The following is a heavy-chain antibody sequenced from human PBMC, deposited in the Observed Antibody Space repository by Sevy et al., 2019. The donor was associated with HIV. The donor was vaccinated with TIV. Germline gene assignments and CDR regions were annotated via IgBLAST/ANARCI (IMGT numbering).Heavy chain of an antibody. D-gene: IGHD3-22*01. Sequence: GGSLRLSCAASGFTFSTYTMTWVRQAPGKGLEWVSVISGPGLSTYYAHSVKGRFTISRDNSKNTLYLQMNSLRVDDTATYYCAKALNPALESMIEVILRTLKGFDVWGQGTMVTVSS. V-gene: IGHV3-23*01. J-gene: IGHJ3*01. CDR3: AKALNPALESMIEVILRTLKGFDV. CDR1: GFTFSTYT. CDR2: ISGPGLST.